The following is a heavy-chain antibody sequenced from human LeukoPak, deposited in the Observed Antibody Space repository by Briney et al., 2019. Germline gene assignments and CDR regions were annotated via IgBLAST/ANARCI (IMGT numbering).Heavy chain of an antibody. CDR3: AKESGSGGFDWLFFDY. J-gene: IGHJ4*02. D-gene: IGHD3-9*01. CDR1: GFTFSSYA. V-gene: IGHV3-23*01. CDR2: ISGSGGST. Sequence: PGGSLRLSCAASGFTFSSYAMSWVRQAPGKGLQWVSAISGSGGSTYYADSVKGRFTISRDNSKNTLYLQMNSLRAEDTAVYYCAKESGSGGFDWLFFDYWGQRTPVTVSS.